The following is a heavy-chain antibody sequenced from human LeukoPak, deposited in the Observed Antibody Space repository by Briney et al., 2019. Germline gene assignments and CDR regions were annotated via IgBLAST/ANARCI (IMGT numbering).Heavy chain of an antibody. V-gene: IGHV3-23*01. CDR2: IGGRDGST. CDR3: ARDRRHCSFTNCYNAYFDY. CDR1: GFTFSSYG. J-gene: IGHJ4*02. D-gene: IGHD2-2*02. Sequence: PGGSLRLSCAASGFTFSSYGMSWVRQAPGKGLEWVSAIGGRDGSTYYADSVKGRFTISRDNSKNTLYVQMNSLRAEDTAVYYCARDRRHCSFTNCYNAYFDYWGQGTLVTVSS.